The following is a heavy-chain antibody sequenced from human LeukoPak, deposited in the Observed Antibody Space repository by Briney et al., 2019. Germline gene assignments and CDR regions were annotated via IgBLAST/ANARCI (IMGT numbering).Heavy chain of an antibody. Sequence: PGGSLRLSCAASGFTFRSYAMSWVRQAPGKGLEWVSTIGSSDGNTYYADSVKGRFTISRDNSKNTLYLQMNSLRAEDTAVYYCAKARSSIAARLADYWGQGTLVTVSS. J-gene: IGHJ4*02. CDR3: AKARSSIAARLADY. CDR1: GFTFRSYA. CDR2: IGSSDGNT. D-gene: IGHD6-6*01. V-gene: IGHV3-23*01.